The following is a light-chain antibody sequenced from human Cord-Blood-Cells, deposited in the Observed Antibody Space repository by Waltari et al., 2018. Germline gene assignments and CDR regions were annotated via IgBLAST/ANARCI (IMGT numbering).Light chain of an antibody. J-gene: IGLJ3*02. CDR2: STN. CDR3: AAWDDSLNGPV. V-gene: IGLV1-44*01. CDR1: SSNLGSIT. Sequence: QSVLTPPPSASGTPGQRVPISCSGSSSNLGSITVNWYQQLPGTAPKLLIYSTNQRPSGVPDRFSCSKSGTSASLAISGLQSEDEADYYCAAWDDSLNGPVFGGGTKLTVL.